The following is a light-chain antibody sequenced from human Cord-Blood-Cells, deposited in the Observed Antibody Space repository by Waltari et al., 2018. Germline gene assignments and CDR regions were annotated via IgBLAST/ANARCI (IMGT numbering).Light chain of an antibody. CDR1: SSDVGGYNY. Sequence: QSALTQPPSASGPPGQSVTISCTGTSSDVGGYNYVSWYQQHPGKAPKLMIYEVSKRPSGVPDRFSGSKSCNTASLTVSGLQAEDEADYYCSSYAGSNNFGVFGGGTKLTVL. V-gene: IGLV2-8*01. CDR2: EVS. CDR3: SSYAGSNNFGV. J-gene: IGLJ2*01.